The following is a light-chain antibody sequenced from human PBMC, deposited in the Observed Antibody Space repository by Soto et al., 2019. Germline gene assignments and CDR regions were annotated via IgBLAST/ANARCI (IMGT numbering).Light chain of an antibody. V-gene: IGKV1-39*01. J-gene: IGKJ2*01. Sequence: DIQMTQSPSSLSASVGDRVTITCRASQSISFYLSWYQQKPGRAPKLLIYTASSFRSGVPSRFSGSGSGTDFTLTISSLQPEDCATYYCQQSYITPYTFGQGTNLEIK. CDR3: QQSYITPYT. CDR2: TAS. CDR1: QSISFY.